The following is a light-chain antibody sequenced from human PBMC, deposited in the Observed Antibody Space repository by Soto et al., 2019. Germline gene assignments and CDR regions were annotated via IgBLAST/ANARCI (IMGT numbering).Light chain of an antibody. Sequence: DIQMTQSPSSVSAXVXXXXXXXXRASQGISSWLAWYQQKPGKAPKLLIYAASSLESGVPSRFSGSGSGTDFTLTISSLQPEDFATYYCQQSYSTHTWTFGQGTKVDIK. CDR3: QQSYSTHTWT. V-gene: IGKV1-12*01. CDR2: AAS. J-gene: IGKJ1*01. CDR1: QGISSW.